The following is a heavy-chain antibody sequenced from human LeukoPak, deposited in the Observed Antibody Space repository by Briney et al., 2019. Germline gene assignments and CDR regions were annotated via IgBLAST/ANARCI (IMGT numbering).Heavy chain of an antibody. CDR1: GYTFTGYY. Sequence: GASVKVSCKASGYTFTGYYMHWVRQAPGQGLEWMGWINPNSGGTNYAQKFQGRVTMTRDTSISTAYMELSRLRSEDTAVYYCATDQGSIFGVVTVWGQGTMVTVSP. J-gene: IGHJ3*01. CDR3: ATDQGSIFGVVTV. D-gene: IGHD3-3*01. CDR2: INPNSGGT. V-gene: IGHV1-2*02.